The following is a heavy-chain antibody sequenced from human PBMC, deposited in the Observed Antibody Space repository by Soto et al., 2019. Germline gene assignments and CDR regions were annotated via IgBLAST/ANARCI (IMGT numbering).Heavy chain of an antibody. D-gene: IGHD1-26*01. CDR1: GFTFNTYA. CDR3: AKGLVGGSLYYFDS. V-gene: IGHV3-23*01. J-gene: IGHJ4*02. CDR2: ISGSGGTT. Sequence: XGSLRLSCSASGFTFNTYAMTWVRQAPGKGLEWVSAISGSGGTTYYADSVKGRVTISRDNSKNTLFLEMNSLRADDTAAYYCAKGLVGGSLYYFDSWGQGTPVTVSS.